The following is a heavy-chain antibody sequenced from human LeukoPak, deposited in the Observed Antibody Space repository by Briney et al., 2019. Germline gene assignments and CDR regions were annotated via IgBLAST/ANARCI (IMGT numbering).Heavy chain of an antibody. Sequence: SQTLSLTCAIFGDGVSSNSAAWNWIRQSPSRGLEWLGRTYYKSKWYNDYAGSVKGRITINANTSKNQFSLQLNSVTPEDAAVYYCARSIVVVPPARPFDYWGQGTLVTVSS. D-gene: IGHD2-2*01. CDR2: TYYKSKWYN. CDR1: GDGVSSNSAA. V-gene: IGHV6-1*01. J-gene: IGHJ4*02. CDR3: ARSIVVVPPARPFDY.